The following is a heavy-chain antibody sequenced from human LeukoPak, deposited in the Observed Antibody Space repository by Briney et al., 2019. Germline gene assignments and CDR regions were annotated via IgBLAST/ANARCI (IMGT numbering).Heavy chain of an antibody. V-gene: IGHV3-74*01. D-gene: IGHD5-12*01. CDR3: ARGYSGYGDRGNFDY. CDR1: GFTFSTYW. J-gene: IGHJ4*02. CDR2: INSDGSST. Sequence: GGSLRLSCAASGFTFSTYWMHWVRQGPGKGLVWVSHINSDGSSTSYADSVKGRFTISRDNAKNTLYLQMNSLRAEDTAVYYCARGYSGYGDRGNFDYWGQGTLVTVSS.